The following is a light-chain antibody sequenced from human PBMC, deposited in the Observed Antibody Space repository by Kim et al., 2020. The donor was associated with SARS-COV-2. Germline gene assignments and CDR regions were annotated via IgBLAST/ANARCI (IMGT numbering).Light chain of an antibody. CDR2: DAS. V-gene: IGKV1-33*01. J-gene: IGKJ4*01. Sequence: DIQMTQSPSSLSASVGDRVTITCQASQDISNYLNWYQQKPGKAPKLLIYDASNLETGVPSRFSGSGSGTDFTFTISSLQPEDIATYYCQQLTFGGGTKLEIK. CDR1: QDISNY. CDR3: QQLT.